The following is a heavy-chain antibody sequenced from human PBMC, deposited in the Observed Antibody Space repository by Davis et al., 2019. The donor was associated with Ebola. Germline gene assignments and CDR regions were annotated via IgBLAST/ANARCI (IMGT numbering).Heavy chain of an antibody. D-gene: IGHD4-11*01. CDR3: ARQALYSGNTFGDY. CDR1: GYSFTSYW. Sequence: KVSCKGSGYSFTSYWIGWMRQMPGKGLEWMGIIYPGDSDTRYSPSFQGQVTISVDKSISTAYLQWSSLKASDTAMYYCARQALYSGNTFGDYWGRGTLVTVSS. J-gene: IGHJ4*02. CDR2: IYPGDSDT. V-gene: IGHV5-51*01.